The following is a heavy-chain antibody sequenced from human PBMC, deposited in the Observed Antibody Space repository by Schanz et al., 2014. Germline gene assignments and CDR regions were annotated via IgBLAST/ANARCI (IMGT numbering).Heavy chain of an antibody. CDR1: GFTVSKNY. CDR2: IYTDGST. J-gene: IGHJ4*02. V-gene: IGHV3-66*01. D-gene: IGHD5-18*01. CDR3: ARGTDTAMEHRPFDY. Sequence: EVQLVESGGGLVQPGGSLRLSCAASGFTVSKNYMSWVRQAPGKGLEWISIIYTDGSTYYADSVRDRFTISRDNSKNMLYLQINNLRGEGTAVYYCARGTDTAMEHRPFDYWGQGTQVTVSS.